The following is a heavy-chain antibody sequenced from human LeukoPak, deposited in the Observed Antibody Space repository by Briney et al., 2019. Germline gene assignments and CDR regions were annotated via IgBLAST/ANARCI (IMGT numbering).Heavy chain of an antibody. CDR2: IIPILGIA. Sequence: ASVKVSCKASGGTFSSYAISWVRQAPGQGLEWMGRIIPILGIANYAQKFQGRVTITRDTSAGTAYMELSSLRSEDTAVYYCARADMWELPYYFDYWGQGTLVTVSS. D-gene: IGHD1-26*01. V-gene: IGHV1-69*04. J-gene: IGHJ4*02. CDR3: ARADMWELPYYFDY. CDR1: GGTFSSYA.